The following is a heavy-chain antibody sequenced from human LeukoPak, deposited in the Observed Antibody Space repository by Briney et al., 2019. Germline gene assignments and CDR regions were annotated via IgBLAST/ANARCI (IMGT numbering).Heavy chain of an antibody. J-gene: IGHJ3*02. V-gene: IGHV3-21*01. CDR2: ISSSSSYI. Sequence: GGSLRLSCAASGFTFSSYSMNWVRQAPGKGLEWVSSISSSSSYIDYADSVKGRFTISRDNAKNSMYLQMNSLRAEDTAVYYCARDSGYSSGWNDAFDIWGQGTMVTVSS. CDR3: ARDSGYSSGWNDAFDI. D-gene: IGHD6-19*01. CDR1: GFTFSSYS.